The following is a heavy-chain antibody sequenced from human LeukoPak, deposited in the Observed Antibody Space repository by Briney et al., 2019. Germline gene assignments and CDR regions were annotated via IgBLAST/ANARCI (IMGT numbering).Heavy chain of an antibody. J-gene: IGHJ5*02. Sequence: SETLSLTCIVSGDSISSTSYYWAGIRQPPGKGLGWIGMIFYSGSAYYTPSLRGRVTLSVDTSSTQFSLNLIPVTAADTGVYFCARQQTDTSPFAPWGQGTLVTVSS. CDR2: IFYSGSA. V-gene: IGHV4-39*01. D-gene: IGHD1-1*01. CDR3: ARQQTDTSPFAP. CDR1: GDSISSTSYY.